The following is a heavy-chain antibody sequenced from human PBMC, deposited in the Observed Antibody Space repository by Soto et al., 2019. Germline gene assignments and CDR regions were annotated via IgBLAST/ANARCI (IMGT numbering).Heavy chain of an antibody. Sequence: GGSLRLSCAASGFTFSSYSMNWVRQAPGKGLEWVSYISSSSSTIYYADPVKGRFTISRDNAKNSLYLQMNSLRDENTAVYYCAREGVDYGDPYYFDYWGQGTLVTVSS. CDR1: GFTFSSYS. CDR2: ISSSSSTI. J-gene: IGHJ4*02. D-gene: IGHD4-17*01. V-gene: IGHV3-48*02. CDR3: AREGVDYGDPYYFDY.